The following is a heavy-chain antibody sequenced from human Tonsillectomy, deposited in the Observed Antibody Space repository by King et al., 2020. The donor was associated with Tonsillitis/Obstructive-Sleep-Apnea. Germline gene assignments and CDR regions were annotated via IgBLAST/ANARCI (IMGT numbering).Heavy chain of an antibody. V-gene: IGHV3-48*03. CDR1: GFTFSSYE. Sequence: VQLVESGGGLVQPGGSLRLSCAASGFTFSSYEMNWVRQAPGKGLEWVSYISSSGSTIYYADSVKGRFTISRDNAKNSLYLQMNSLRAEDTAVYYCARDCSGGSCSVFYYYYGMDVWGQGTTVTVSS. CDR3: ARDCSGGSCSVFYYYYGMDV. J-gene: IGHJ6*02. CDR2: ISSSGSTI. D-gene: IGHD2-15*01.